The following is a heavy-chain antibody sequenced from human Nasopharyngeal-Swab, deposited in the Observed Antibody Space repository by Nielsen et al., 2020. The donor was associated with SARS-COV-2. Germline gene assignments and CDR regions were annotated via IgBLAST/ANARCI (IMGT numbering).Heavy chain of an antibody. J-gene: IGHJ4*02. D-gene: IGHD5-24*01. CDR1: GGSISSGGYY. CDR2: IYYSGST. V-gene: IGHV4-31*03. CDR3: ARSRDGYNYFLSGRGLGGSLFDY. Sequence: SETLSLTCTVSGGSISSGGYYWSWIRQHPGKGLEWIGYIYYSGSTYYNPSLKSRVTISVDTSKNQFSLKLSSVTAADTAVYYCARSRDGYNYFLSGRGLGGSLFDYWGQGTLVTVSS.